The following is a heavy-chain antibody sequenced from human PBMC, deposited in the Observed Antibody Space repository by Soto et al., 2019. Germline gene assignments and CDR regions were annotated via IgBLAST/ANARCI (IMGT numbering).Heavy chain of an antibody. V-gene: IGHV3-23*01. D-gene: IGHD4-17*01. CDR1: GFLFSTYA. CDR2: ISSTGGTT. CDR3: AHPRGYGVFDAVDI. J-gene: IGHJ3*02. Sequence: EVQLLESGGDLAHPGGSLTLSCAASGFLFSTYAMNWVRQAPGKGLEWVSAISSTGGTTYYAESVRGRFIISRDNSINTLYLQMSSLRTEDTALYYCAHPRGYGVFDAVDIWGQGTMVTVSS.